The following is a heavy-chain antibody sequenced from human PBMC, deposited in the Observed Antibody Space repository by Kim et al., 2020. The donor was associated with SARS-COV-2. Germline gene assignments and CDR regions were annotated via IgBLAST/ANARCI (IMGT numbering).Heavy chain of an antibody. CDR2: ISGSGGTT. V-gene: IGHV3-23*01. J-gene: IGHJ4*02. Sequence: GGSLRLSCAASGFSFSSFAMSWVRQAPGKGLEWVSGISGSGGTTYYADSVKGRFTISRDNSKTTLYLQMNSLRAEDTAVYYCAEAYCGGDCHRPLDYWGQGTLVTVSS. CDR3: AEAYCGGDCHRPLDY. D-gene: IGHD2-21*01. CDR1: GFSFSSFA.